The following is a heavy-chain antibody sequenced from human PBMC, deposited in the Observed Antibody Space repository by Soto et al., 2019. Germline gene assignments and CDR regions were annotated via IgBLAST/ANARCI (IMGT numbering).Heavy chain of an antibody. CDR3: ARDLGGQIVDY. D-gene: IGHD1-26*01. CDR2: IYPVDSDT. CDR1: GYSFTDYW. V-gene: IGHV5-51*01. Sequence: GESLKISCKASGYSFTDYWIGWVRQMPGKCLEWMGIIYPVDSDTKYSPSFQGRVTMTTDTSTSTAYMELRSLRSDDTAVYYCARDLGGQIVDYWGQGTLVTVSS. J-gene: IGHJ4*02.